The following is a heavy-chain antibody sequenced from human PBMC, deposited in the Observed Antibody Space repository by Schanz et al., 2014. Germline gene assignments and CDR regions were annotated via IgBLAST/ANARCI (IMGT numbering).Heavy chain of an antibody. D-gene: IGHD3-10*02. J-gene: IGHJ4*02. CDR1: GFIVRITY. V-gene: IGHV3-53*01. Sequence: EVQLVESGGGLVQPGGSLRLSCAVSGFIVRITYMTWVRQAPGKGLEWVSFVHPGGSTYYPDSVKGRFTISRDSSKNTLYLQMNSLRPEDTAIYYCAKNQYDDVDLSSFYFDFWGQGTLVTVSS. CDR2: VHPGGST. CDR3: AKNQYDDVDLSSFYFDF.